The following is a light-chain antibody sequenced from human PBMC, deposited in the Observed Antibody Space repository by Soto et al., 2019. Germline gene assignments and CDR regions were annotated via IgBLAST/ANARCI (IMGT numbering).Light chain of an antibody. CDR1: QSISSN. CDR2: GAS. J-gene: IGKJ1*01. V-gene: IGKV3-15*01. CDR3: QQYTNWPRT. Sequence: TQSPATLSVYPGEGATLSFRASQSISSNLAWYQQIPGQAPRLLIYGASIRATGVPGRFSGGGSGTEFTLTISSLQPEDFAVYYCQQYTNWPRTFGQGAKVDIK.